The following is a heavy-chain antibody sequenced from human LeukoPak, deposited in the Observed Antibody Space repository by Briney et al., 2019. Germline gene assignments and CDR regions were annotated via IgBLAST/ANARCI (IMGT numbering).Heavy chain of an antibody. CDR3: ARGGDRRGFDY. Sequence: PSETLSLTCTVSGGSISDGGYYWSWIRQHPGKGLEWNGYIYDRGTTYYSPALQSRVTISVDTSDNKFSLKLKSLTAADTAVYYCARGGDRRGFDYWGQGTLVTVSS. CDR2: IYDRGTT. V-gene: IGHV4-31*03. J-gene: IGHJ4*02. D-gene: IGHD1-14*01. CDR1: GGSISDGGYY.